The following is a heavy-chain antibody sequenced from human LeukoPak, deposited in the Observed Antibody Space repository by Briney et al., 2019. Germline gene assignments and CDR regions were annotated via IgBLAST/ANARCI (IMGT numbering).Heavy chain of an antibody. V-gene: IGHV4-39*07. J-gene: IGHJ6*02. CDR1: GGSISSSSYY. CDR3: ARVGPGFLGYYYYGMDV. Sequence: SETLSLTCTVSGGSISSSSYYWGWIRQPPGKGLEWIGSIYYSGSTYYDPSLKSRVTISVDTSKNQFSLKLSSVTAADTAVYYCARVGPGFLGYYYYGMDVWGQGTTVTVSS. D-gene: IGHD3-16*01. CDR2: IYYSGST.